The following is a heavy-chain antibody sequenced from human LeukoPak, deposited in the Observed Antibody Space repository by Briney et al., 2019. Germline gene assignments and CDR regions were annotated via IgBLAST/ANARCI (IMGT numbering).Heavy chain of an antibody. D-gene: IGHD3-3*02. CDR1: GLTFSSYG. V-gene: IGHV3-30*18. Sequence: GGSLRLSCAASGLTFSSYGMHWVRQAPGKGLEWVAVISYDGSNKYYADSVKGRFTISRDNSKNTLYLQMNSLRAEDTAVYYCAKDRSSIVFDYWGQGTLVTVSS. CDR2: ISYDGSNK. CDR3: AKDRSSIVFDY. J-gene: IGHJ4*02.